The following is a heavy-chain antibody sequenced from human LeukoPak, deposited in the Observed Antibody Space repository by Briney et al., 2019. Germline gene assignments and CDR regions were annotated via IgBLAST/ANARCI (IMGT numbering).Heavy chain of an antibody. Sequence: GGSLRLSCATSGFTFSSYAMSWVRQAPGKGLEWVSAISGSGGSTYYADSVKGRFTISRDNAKNTLYLQMNSLRAEDTAVYYCARDRGYSSGWYETLYYYYYGMDVWGQGTTVTVSS. D-gene: IGHD6-19*01. CDR3: ARDRGYSSGWYETLYYYYYGMDV. CDR1: GFTFSSYA. V-gene: IGHV3-23*01. CDR2: ISGSGGST. J-gene: IGHJ6*02.